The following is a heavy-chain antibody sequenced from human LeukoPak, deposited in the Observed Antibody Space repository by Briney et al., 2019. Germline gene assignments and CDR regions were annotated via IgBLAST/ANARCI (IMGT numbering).Heavy chain of an antibody. V-gene: IGHV4-4*02. Sequence: SETLSLTCAVSGGSISSSNWWSWVRQPPGKGLEWIGEIYHSGSTNYNPSLKSRVTISVDKSKNQFSLKLSSVTAADTAVYYCARVSDFWSGYYTDYYYYGMDVWGQGTTVTVSS. CDR2: IYHSGST. CDR3: ARVSDFWSGYYTDYYYYGMDV. J-gene: IGHJ6*02. D-gene: IGHD3-3*01. CDR1: GGSISSSNW.